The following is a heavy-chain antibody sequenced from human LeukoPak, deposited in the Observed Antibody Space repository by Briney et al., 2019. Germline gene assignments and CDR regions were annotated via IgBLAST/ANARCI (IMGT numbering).Heavy chain of an antibody. D-gene: IGHD3-3*02. CDR2: IKQDGSEK. CDR3: ARVGGPYIFGNYYYGMDV. Sequence: GGSLRLSCAASGFTFSSYWMSWVRQAPGKGLEWVANIKQDGSEKYYVDSVKSRFTISRDNAKNSLYLQMNSLRAEDTAVYYCARVGGPYIFGNYYYGMDVWGQGTTVTVSS. J-gene: IGHJ6*02. V-gene: IGHV3-7*03. CDR1: GFTFSSYW.